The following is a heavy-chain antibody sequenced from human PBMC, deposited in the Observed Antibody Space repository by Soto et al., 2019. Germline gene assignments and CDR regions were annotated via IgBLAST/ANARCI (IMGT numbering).Heavy chain of an antibody. Sequence: QVQLVQSGAEVKKPGSSVKVSCKASGGTFSSYAISWVRQAPGQGLEWMGGIIPIFGTANYAQKFQGRVTITAAESPSPADMQLSRLRSEDTAVYYCARGLVSASGELSLWDDDWGQGTLVTVSS. CDR2: IIPIFGTA. D-gene: IGHD3-16*02. CDR3: ARGLVSASGELSLWDDD. CDR1: GGTFSSYA. V-gene: IGHV1-69*12. J-gene: IGHJ4*02.